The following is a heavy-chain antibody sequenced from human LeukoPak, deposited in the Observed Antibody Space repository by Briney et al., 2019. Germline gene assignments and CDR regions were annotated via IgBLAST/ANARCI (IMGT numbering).Heavy chain of an antibody. D-gene: IGHD3-22*01. CDR1: GYTFTSYG. J-gene: IGHJ4*02. Sequence: ASVKVSCKASGYTFTSYGISWVRQAPGQGLEWMGWISAYNGNTNYAQKLQGRVTMTTDTSTSTAYMELRSLRSEDTAVYYCARDRYYDSSGYYTRYYFDYWGQGTLVTVSS. V-gene: IGHV1-18*01. CDR3: ARDRYYDSSGYYTRYYFDY. CDR2: ISAYNGNT.